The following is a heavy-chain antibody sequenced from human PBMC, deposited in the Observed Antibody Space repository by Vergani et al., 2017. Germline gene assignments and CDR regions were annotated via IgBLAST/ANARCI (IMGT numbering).Heavy chain of an antibody. Sequence: QLQLQESGPGLVKPSETMSLTCTVSGGSISSSSYYWGWIRQPPGKGLEWIGSIYYSGSTYYNPSLKSRVTISVDTSKNQFSLKLSSVTAADTAVYYCARHEAGDFDYWGQGTLVTVSS. J-gene: IGHJ4*02. V-gene: IGHV4-39*01. D-gene: IGHD3-10*01. CDR2: IYYSGST. CDR1: GGSISSSSYY. CDR3: ARHEAGDFDY.